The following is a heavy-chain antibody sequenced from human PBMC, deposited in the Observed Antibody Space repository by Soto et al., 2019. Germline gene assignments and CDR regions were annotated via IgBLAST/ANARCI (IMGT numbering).Heavy chain of an antibody. CDR1: GFTFDDYG. CDR3: VRVGDYEYIWGSYFN. CDR2: INWNGGST. Sequence: GGSLRLSCAASGFTFDDYGMSWVRQAPGKGLEWVSGINWNGGSTGYADSVKGRFTISRDNTKNSLYLQMNSLRAGDTALYHCVRVGDYEYIWGSYFNWGQGTLVTVSS. V-gene: IGHV3-20*01. J-gene: IGHJ4*02. D-gene: IGHD3-16*01.